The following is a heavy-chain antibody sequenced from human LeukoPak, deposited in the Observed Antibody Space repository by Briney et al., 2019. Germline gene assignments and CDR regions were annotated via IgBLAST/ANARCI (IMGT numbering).Heavy chain of an antibody. V-gene: IGHV5-51*01. J-gene: IGHJ6*03. CDR2: IYCDGSKT. Sequence: GESLKISCQGSGYIFTDYWIGWVRQLPGKGLEWMAIIYCDGSKTRYSPSFESQVTISADKSISTAYLQWSSLKASDTAMYYCARHGDHYYYYMDVWGKGTTVTVSS. CDR3: ARHGDHYYYYMDV. CDR1: GYIFTDYW.